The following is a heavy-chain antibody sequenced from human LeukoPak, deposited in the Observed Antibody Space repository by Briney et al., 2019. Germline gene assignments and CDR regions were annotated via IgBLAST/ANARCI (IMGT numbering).Heavy chain of an antibody. CDR3: ARDSYGSGSCMDV. J-gene: IGHJ6*02. V-gene: IGHV3-7*01. CDR1: GFTFSSYW. Sequence: GGTLRLSCAVSGFTFSSYWMSWVRQAPGKERESGANIKQDRSEKYYVDSVKGRFTISRDNAKYSLYLQMNSVRAEVTAVYYCARDSYGSGSCMDVWGQGTTVTVSS. D-gene: IGHD3-10*01. CDR2: IKQDRSEK.